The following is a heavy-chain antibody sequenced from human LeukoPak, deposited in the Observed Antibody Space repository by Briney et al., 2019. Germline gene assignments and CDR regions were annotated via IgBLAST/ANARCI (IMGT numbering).Heavy chain of an antibody. J-gene: IGHJ4*02. D-gene: IGHD3-9*01. V-gene: IGHV3-23*01. Sequence: GGSLRLSCAASGFTFSSYAMSWVRQAPGKGLEWVSAISGSGGSTYYADSVKGRFTISRDNSKNTLYLRMNSLRAEDTAVYYCAKDMRFDWTPYYFDYWGQGTLVTVSS. CDR2: ISGSGGST. CDR1: GFTFSSYA. CDR3: AKDMRFDWTPYYFDY.